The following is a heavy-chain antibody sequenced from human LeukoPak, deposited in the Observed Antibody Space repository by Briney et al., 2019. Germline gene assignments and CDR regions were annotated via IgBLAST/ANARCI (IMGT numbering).Heavy chain of an antibody. D-gene: IGHD1-26*01. V-gene: IGHV4-39*01. Sequence: SESLSLTCTVSGGSISIGYYYWGWIRHPPWKGLEWIASIFYTDTTYNNPSLKSRVTISVDPSQNQFSLKLNSVTAEDTAVYFCARVAPGISGTYYSDYYYYMDVWGKGTTVTVSS. CDR3: ARVAPGISGTYYSDYYYYMDV. CDR2: IFYTDTT. CDR1: GGSISIGYYY. J-gene: IGHJ6*03.